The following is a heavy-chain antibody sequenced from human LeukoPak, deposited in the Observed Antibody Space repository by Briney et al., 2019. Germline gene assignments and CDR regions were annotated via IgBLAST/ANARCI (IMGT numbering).Heavy chain of an antibody. J-gene: IGHJ4*02. V-gene: IGHV4-4*07. CDR3: ARGVSMYSSGWYGY. D-gene: IGHD6-19*01. CDR1: GGSISSYY. CDR2: IYTSGST. Sequence: SETLSLTCTVSGGSISSYYWSWIRQPAGKGLEWIGRIYTSGSTNYNPSLRSRVTMSVDTSKNQFSLKLSSVTAADTAVYYCARGVSMYSSGWYGYWGQGTLVTVSS.